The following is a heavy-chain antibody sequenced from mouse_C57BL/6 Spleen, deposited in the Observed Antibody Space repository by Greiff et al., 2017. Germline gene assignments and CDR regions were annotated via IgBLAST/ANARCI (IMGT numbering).Heavy chain of an antibody. V-gene: IGHV5-16*01. J-gene: IGHJ2*01. CDR2: INYDGSST. CDR3: ARGSITTVDYFDY. D-gene: IGHD1-1*01. CDR1: GFTFSDYY. Sequence: EVKLVESEGGLVQPGSSMKLSCTASGFTFSDYYMAWVRQVPEKGLEWVANINYDGSSTYYLDSLKSRFIISRDNAKNILYLQLSSLKSEDTATYYCARGSITTVDYFDYWGQGTTLTVSS.